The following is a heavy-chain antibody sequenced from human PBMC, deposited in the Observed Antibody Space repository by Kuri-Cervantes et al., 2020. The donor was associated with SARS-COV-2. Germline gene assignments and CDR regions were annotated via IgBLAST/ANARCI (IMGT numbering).Heavy chain of an antibody. Sequence: GESLKISCAVSGITFSNSVMHWVRQAPGKGLEWVALITYDGSNKFYADSVKGRFTISRDNLKNTLYLQMNSLRAEDTAVYYCAKDENWVTIFESSFDYWGQGTLVTVSS. CDR2: ITYDGSNK. J-gene: IGHJ4*02. D-gene: IGHD3-3*01. CDR1: GITFSNSV. CDR3: AKDENWVTIFESSFDY. V-gene: IGHV3-30*18.